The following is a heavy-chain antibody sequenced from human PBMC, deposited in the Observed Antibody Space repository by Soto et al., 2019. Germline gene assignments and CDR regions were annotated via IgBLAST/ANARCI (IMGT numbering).Heavy chain of an antibody. CDR1: GYTFTSYG. Sequence: QVHLVQSGAEVKKPGASVKVSCKASGYTFTSYGITWVRQAPGQGLEWMGWISAHNGNTDYAQKLQGRVIVTRDTSTSTAYMELSTMRSDDTAVYYCARGRYDDYWGQGALVTVSS. J-gene: IGHJ4*02. V-gene: IGHV1-18*01. CDR2: ISAHNGNT. D-gene: IGHD1-1*01. CDR3: ARGRYDDY.